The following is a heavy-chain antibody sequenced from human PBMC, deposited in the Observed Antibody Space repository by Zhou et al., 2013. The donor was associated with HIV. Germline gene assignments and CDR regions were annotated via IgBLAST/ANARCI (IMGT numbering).Heavy chain of an antibody. CDR2: IIPIFEAA. D-gene: IGHD4-17*01. CDR1: GGTFSNYA. Sequence: QVQLVQSGAEVKKPGSSVKVSCKASGGTFSNYAISWVRQAPGQGLEWMGGIIPIFEAASYAQKFQDRLTITTDESTTTAYMDLSSLRSEDTAIYYCASRPGRTNAFDIWGQGTMVTVSS. J-gene: IGHJ3*02. V-gene: IGHV1-69*05. CDR3: ASRPGRTNAFDI.